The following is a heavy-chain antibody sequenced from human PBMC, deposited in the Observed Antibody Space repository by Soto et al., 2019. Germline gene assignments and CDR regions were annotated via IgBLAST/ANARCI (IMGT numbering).Heavy chain of an antibody. Sequence: SETLSLTCTVSGGSVSSGSYYWSWIRQPPGKGLEWIGYIYYSGSTNYNPSLKSRVTISVDTSKNQFSLKLSSVTAADTAVYYCARELRIPSWFDPWGQGTLVTVSS. V-gene: IGHV4-61*01. CDR1: GGSVSSGSYY. J-gene: IGHJ5*02. CDR3: ARELRIPSWFDP. CDR2: IYYSGST. D-gene: IGHD3-16*01.